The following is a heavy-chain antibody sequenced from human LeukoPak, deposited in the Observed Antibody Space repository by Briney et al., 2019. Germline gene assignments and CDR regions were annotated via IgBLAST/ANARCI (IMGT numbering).Heavy chain of an antibody. CDR3: ARQGTLTSTHYYYYGMDV. D-gene: IGHD4-17*01. CDR2: LYYSGST. J-gene: IGHJ6*02. Sequence: SETLSLTCTVSGGSISSTSYYWGWIRQPPGKGLEWIGSLYYSGSTYYNPSLKSRVTISVDTSKNHFSLKLSSVTAADTAVYYCARQGTLTSTHYYYYGMDVWGQGTTVTVSS. V-gene: IGHV4-39*01. CDR1: GGSISSTSYY.